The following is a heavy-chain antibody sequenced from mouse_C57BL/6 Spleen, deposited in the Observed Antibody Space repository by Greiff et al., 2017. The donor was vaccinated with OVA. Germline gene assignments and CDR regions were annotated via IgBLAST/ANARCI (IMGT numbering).Heavy chain of an antibody. Sequence: QVQLQQSGPGLVQPSQSLSITCTVSGFSLTSYGVHWVRQSPGKGLEWLGVIWSGGSTDYNAAFISSLSISKDNSKSQVFFKMNSLQADDTAIYDCASITTVVAPYAMDYWGQGTSVTVSS. D-gene: IGHD1-1*01. CDR1: GFSLTSYG. J-gene: IGHJ4*01. CDR2: IWSGGST. CDR3: ASITTVVAPYAMDY. V-gene: IGHV2-2*01.